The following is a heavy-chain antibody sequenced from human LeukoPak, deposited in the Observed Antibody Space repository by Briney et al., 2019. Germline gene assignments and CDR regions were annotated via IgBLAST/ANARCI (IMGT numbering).Heavy chain of an antibody. Sequence: GGSLRLSCAASGFTFSSYGMSWVRQAPGKGLEWVSAISGSGGSTYYADSVKGRFTIPRDNSKNTLYLQMNSLRAEDTAVYYCAKGFYCSSSTCLDYWGQGTLVTVSS. CDR1: GFTFSSYG. J-gene: IGHJ4*02. CDR3: AKGFYCSSSTCLDY. V-gene: IGHV3-23*01. CDR2: ISGSGGST. D-gene: IGHD2-2*01.